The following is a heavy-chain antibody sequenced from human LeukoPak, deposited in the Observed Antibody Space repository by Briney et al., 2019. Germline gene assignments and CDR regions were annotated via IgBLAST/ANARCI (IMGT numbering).Heavy chain of an antibody. CDR1: GFTFSSYW. CDR3: ARDRFVYTH. Sequence: PGGSLRLSCAGSGFTFSSYWMSWVRQAPGKGLEWVANIKQDGSEKYYVDSVKGRITISRDNAKKSLYLQMNSLRAEDTAVYYCARDRFVYTHWGQGTLVTVSS. J-gene: IGHJ4*02. CDR2: IKQDGSEK. D-gene: IGHD2-2*02. V-gene: IGHV3-7*01.